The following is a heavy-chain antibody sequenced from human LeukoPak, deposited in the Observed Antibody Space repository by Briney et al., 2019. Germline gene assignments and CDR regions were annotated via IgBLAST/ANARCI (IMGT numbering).Heavy chain of an antibody. CDR2: IYYSGST. Sequence: SETLSLTCAVSGDSINNFYWSWLRQPPGKGLQWIGYIYYSGSTNYNPSLKSRVTISVDTSKNQFSLKLSSVTAADTAVYYCARGGWNKFDYWGQGTLVTVSS. CDR3: ARGGWNKFDY. D-gene: IGHD3-22*01. V-gene: IGHV4-59*01. CDR1: GDSINNFY. J-gene: IGHJ4*02.